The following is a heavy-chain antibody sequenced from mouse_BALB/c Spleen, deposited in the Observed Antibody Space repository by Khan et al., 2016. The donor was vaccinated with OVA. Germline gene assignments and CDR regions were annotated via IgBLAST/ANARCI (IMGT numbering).Heavy chain of an antibody. CDR2: ISSDGDYT. D-gene: IGHD4-1*01. V-gene: IGHV5-6*01. Sequence: EVELVESGGDLVKPGGSLKLSCAASGFTFSSYSMSWVRQTPDKRLEWVATISSDGDYTYYPDIVKGRFTISKDNAKNTLYLQMSSLKSEDTDVYYCASHLTGSFAYWGQGTLVTVSA. CDR3: ASHLTGSFAY. CDR1: GFTFSSYS. J-gene: IGHJ3*01.